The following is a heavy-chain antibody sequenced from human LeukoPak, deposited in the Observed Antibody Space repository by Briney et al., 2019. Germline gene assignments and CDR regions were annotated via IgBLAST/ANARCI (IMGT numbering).Heavy chain of an antibody. Sequence: GGSLRLSCAASGFTFSSYNMNWVRQAPGKGLEWVSSISSSSSYMYYADSVKGRFTISRDNSKNTLYLQMNSLRAEDTAVYYCAKDWDESGYYTYYFDYWGQGTLVTVSS. CDR2: ISSSSSYM. CDR3: AKDWDESGYYTYYFDY. CDR1: GFTFSSYN. V-gene: IGHV3-21*01. D-gene: IGHD3-3*01. J-gene: IGHJ4*02.